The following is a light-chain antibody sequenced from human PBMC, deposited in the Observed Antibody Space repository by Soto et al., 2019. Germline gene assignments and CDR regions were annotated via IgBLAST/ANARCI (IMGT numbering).Light chain of an antibody. CDR2: EVS. CDR3: SSYTTSSTVA. CDR1: TSDIGGDNY. Sequence: QSALPQSASVSGSPGQSITISFTGTTSDIGGDNYVSWYQQHPHKAPKLMIFEVSNRPSGVSNRFSGSKSGNSASRTISGLLPEDEADYYCSSYTTSSTVAFGGGTKLTVL. J-gene: IGLJ2*01. V-gene: IGLV2-14*01.